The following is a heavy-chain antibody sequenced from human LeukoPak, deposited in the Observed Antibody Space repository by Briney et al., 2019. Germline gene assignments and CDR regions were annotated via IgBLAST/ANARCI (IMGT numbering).Heavy chain of an antibody. J-gene: IGHJ6*02. V-gene: IGHV3-74*01. CDR1: GFTFSSYW. D-gene: IGHD6-13*01. CDR3: ARDSIAAAGPYGMDV. CDR2: INSDGSST. Sequence: GGSLRLSCAASGFTFSSYWMHWVRQAPGKGLVWVSRINSDGSSTSYADSVKDRFTISRDNAKNTLYLQMNSLRAEDTAVYYCARDSIAAAGPYGMDVWGQGTTVTVSS.